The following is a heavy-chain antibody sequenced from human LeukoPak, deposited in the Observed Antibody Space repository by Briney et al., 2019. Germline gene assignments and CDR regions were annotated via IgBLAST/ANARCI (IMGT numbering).Heavy chain of an antibody. CDR1: GGSVSHSNW. D-gene: IGHD3-22*01. CDR3: ATYYDRSGYELDY. J-gene: IGHJ4*02. V-gene: IGHV4-4*02. CDR2: VHPSEGT. Sequence: SETLSLTCAVSGGSVSHSNWWTWVRQSPGKGLEWIGEVHPSEGTNYNPSLKSRVTISLDKSKNQFSLELNSVTAADTAIYYCATYYDRSGYELDYWGQGTLVTVSS.